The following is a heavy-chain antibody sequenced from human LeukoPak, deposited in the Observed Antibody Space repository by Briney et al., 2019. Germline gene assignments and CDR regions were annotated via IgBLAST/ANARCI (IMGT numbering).Heavy chain of an antibody. J-gene: IGHJ4*02. Sequence: PGGSLRPSCAASGFSFSNYWMTWVRQAPGKGLEWVANTNQDGSQKNYMDSVKGRFTISRDNAKSSLYLQMNSLRVDDTAVYFCVGSGSCTHWGQGTLVTVSS. CDR3: VGSGSCTH. D-gene: IGHD3-10*01. V-gene: IGHV3-7*01. CDR1: GFSFSNYW. CDR2: TNQDGSQK.